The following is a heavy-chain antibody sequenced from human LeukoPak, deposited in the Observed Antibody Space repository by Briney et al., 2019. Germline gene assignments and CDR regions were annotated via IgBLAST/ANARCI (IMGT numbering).Heavy chain of an antibody. CDR1: GGSFSGYY. V-gene: IGHV4-34*01. CDR2: INHSGST. J-gene: IGHJ6*03. CDR3: ARLCRGIVVVPAAQRIAAAGTPYYYYYMDV. D-gene: IGHD2-2*01. Sequence: SETLSLTCAVYGGSFSGYYWSWIRQPPGKGLEWIGEINHSGSTNYNPSLKSRVTISVDTSKNQFSLKLSSVTAADTAVYYCARLCRGIVVVPAAQRIAAAGTPYYYYYMDVWGKGTTVTVSS.